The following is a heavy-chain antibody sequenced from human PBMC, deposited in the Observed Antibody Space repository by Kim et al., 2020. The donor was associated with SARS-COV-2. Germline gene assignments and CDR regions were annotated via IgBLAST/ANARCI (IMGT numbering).Heavy chain of an antibody. V-gene: IGHV4-31*03. CDR3: ARDPSRRADYYGMDV. J-gene: IGHJ6*02. CDR2: IYYSGST. Sequence: SETLSLTCTVSGGSISSGGYYWSWIRQHPGKGLEWIGYIYYSGSTYYNPSLKSRVTISVDTSKNQFSLKLSSVTAADTAVYYCARDPSRRADYYGMDVWGQGTTVTVSS. CDR1: GGSISSGGYY. D-gene: IGHD2-2*01.